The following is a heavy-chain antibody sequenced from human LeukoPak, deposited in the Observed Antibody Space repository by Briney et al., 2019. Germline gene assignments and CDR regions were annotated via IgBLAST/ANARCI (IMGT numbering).Heavy chain of an antibody. Sequence: GGSLRLSCAASGFTFSDYYMSWIRQAPGKGLEWVSYISSSGSTIYYADSVKGRFTTSRDNAKNSLYLQMNSLRAEDTAVYYCARALGDYDFWSCDYWGQGTLVTVSS. J-gene: IGHJ4*02. CDR2: ISSSGSTI. V-gene: IGHV3-11*01. CDR1: GFTFSDYY. CDR3: ARALGDYDFWSCDY. D-gene: IGHD3-3*01.